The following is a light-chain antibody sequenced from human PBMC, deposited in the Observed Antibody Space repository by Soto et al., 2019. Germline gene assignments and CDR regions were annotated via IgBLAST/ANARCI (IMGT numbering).Light chain of an antibody. CDR3: QQYHSYWT. CDR1: QSISSN. CDR2: GAS. V-gene: IGKV3-15*01. Sequence: EIVMTQSPDTLSVSPGERATLSCRASQSISSNLAWYLQKVGQAPRLLIYGASSLQSGVPSRFSGSGSGTEFTLTISSLQTDDFSTYYCQQYHSYWTFGQGTKVDIK. J-gene: IGKJ1*01.